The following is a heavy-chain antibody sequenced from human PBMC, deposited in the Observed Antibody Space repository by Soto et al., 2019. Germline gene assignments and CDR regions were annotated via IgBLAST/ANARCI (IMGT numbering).Heavy chain of an antibody. J-gene: IGHJ4*02. CDR2: ISGSGGST. Sequence: GGSLRLSCAASGFTFSSYAMSWVRQAPGKGLEWVSAISGSGGSTYYADSVKGRFTISRDNSKNTLYLQMNSLGAEDTAVYYCAKSLRPYNWNVKYYFDYWGQGTLVTVSS. D-gene: IGHD1-1*01. V-gene: IGHV3-23*01. CDR3: AKSLRPYNWNVKYYFDY. CDR1: GFTFSSYA.